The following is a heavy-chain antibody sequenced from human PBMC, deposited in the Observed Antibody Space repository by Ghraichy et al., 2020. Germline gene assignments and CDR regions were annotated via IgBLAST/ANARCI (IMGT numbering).Heavy chain of an antibody. J-gene: IGHJ4*02. D-gene: IGHD3-22*01. CDR2: IWYDGSNK. Sequence: GGSLRLSCAASGFTFRNYGMHWVRQAPGKGLEWVAVIWYDGSNKNYGDSVKGRFTISRDNSRNTLSLQMNSLRAEDTAVYYCVREGYDRTSGLDCWGQGAPVPVSS. CDR3: VREGYDRTSGLDC. CDR1: GFTFRNYG. V-gene: IGHV3-33*01.